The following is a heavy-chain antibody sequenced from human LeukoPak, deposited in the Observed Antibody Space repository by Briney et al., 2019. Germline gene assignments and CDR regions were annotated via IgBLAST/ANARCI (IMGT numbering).Heavy chain of an antibody. Sequence: PGGSLRLSCAASGFTFSNYWMHWVRQTPGKRLVWVSRINSDASVTTYADSVKGRFTISRDNAKNTLYLQMNSLRAEDTAVYYCARVTAVAGTSVGVDAWGQGILVTVSS. J-gene: IGHJ4*02. CDR2: INSDASVT. D-gene: IGHD6-19*01. CDR1: GFTFSNYW. V-gene: IGHV3-74*01. CDR3: ARVTAVAGTSVGVDA.